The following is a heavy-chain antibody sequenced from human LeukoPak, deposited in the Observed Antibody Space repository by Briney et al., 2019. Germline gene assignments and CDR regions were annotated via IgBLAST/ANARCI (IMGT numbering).Heavy chain of an antibody. CDR2: INPNSGGT. J-gene: IGHJ4*02. Sequence: GASVKVSCKASGYTFTSYGISWVRQAPGQGLEWMGWINPNSGGTNYAQKFQGRVTMTRDTSISTAYMELSRLRSDDTAVYYCASVGRYGDFFDYWGQGTLVTVSS. V-gene: IGHV1-2*02. CDR1: GYTFTSYG. D-gene: IGHD4-17*01. CDR3: ASVGRYGDFFDY.